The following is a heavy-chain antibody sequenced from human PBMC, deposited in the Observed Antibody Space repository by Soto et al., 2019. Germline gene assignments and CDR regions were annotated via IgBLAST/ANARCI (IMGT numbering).Heavy chain of an antibody. J-gene: IGHJ3*02. CDR3: ARFRGDAFDI. CDR2: ISPDGTIP. Sequence: EVQLVESGGGLVHPGGSLRLSCAVSGFTFSNYWMHWVRQAPGKGLVWVSTISPDGTIPDYTDSVKGRLAISRDNAKSTLFLQINSLRSEDTAVYYCARFRGDAFDIWGQGTMVTVSS. D-gene: IGHD3-10*01. V-gene: IGHV3-74*01. CDR1: GFTFSNYW.